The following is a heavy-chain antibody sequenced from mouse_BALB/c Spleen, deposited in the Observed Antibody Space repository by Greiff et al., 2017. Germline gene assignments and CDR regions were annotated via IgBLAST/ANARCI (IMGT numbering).Heavy chain of an antibody. CDR3: TPSPYGNYGFAY. V-gene: IGHV7-3*02. J-gene: IGHJ3*01. D-gene: IGHD2-1*01. CDR2: IRNKANGYTT. CDR1: GFTFTDYY. Sequence: EVKLEESGGGLVQPGGSLRLSCATSGFTFTDYYMSWVRQPPGKALEWLGFIRNKANGYTTEYSASVKGRFTISRDNSQSILYLQMNTLRAEDSATYYCTPSPYGNYGFAYWGQGTLVTVSA.